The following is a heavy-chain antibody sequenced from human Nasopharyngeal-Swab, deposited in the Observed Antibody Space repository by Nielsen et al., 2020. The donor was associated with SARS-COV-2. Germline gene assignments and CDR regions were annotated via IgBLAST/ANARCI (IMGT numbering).Heavy chain of an antibody. D-gene: IGHD2-15*01. J-gene: IGHJ4*02. V-gene: IGHV3-30*18. CDR3: ANIMGYCSGGSCHDY. Sequence: GESLKISCAASGFTFSSYGMHWVRQAPGKGLEWVAVISYDGSNKYYEDSVKGRFTISRDNSKNTLYLQMNSLRAEDTAVYYCANIMGYCSGGSCHDYWGQGTLVTVSS. CDR2: ISYDGSNK. CDR1: GFTFSSYG.